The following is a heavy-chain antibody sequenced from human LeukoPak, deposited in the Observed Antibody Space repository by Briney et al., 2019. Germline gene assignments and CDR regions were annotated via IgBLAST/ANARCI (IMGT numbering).Heavy chain of an antibody. CDR1: GFTVSSNY. V-gene: IGHV3-30*02. J-gene: IGHJ5*02. D-gene: IGHD6-19*01. Sequence: GGSLRLSCAASGFTVSSNYMSWVRQAPGKGLEWVAFIRYDGSNKYYADSVKGRFTISRDNSKNTLYLQMNSLRAEDTAVYYCAKDLGYSSGWDLWGQGTLVTVSS. CDR2: IRYDGSNK. CDR3: AKDLGYSSGWDL.